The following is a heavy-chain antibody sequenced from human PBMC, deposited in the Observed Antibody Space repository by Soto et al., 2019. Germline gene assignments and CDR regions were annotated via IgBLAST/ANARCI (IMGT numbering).Heavy chain of an antibody. J-gene: IGHJ5*02. V-gene: IGHV4-34*01. CDR1: GGSFSGYY. CDR2: INHSGST. D-gene: IGHD6-19*01. CDR3: ARGGSVWLVLGVRWLDP. Sequence: QVQLQQWGAGLLKPSETLSLTCAVYGGSFSGYYWSWIRQPPGKGLEWIGEINHSGSTNYNPSLKSRVTISVDTSKNQFSLKLSSVTAADTAVYYCARGGSVWLVLGVRWLDPWGQGTLVTVSS.